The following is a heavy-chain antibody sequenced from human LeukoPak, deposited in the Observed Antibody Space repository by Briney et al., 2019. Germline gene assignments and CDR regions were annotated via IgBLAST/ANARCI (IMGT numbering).Heavy chain of an antibody. D-gene: IGHD3-3*01. V-gene: IGHV3-74*01. Sequence: QPGGSPRLSCAASGFTFSSYWMHWVRHAPGKGLVWVSRINSDGSSTSYADSVKGRFTISRDNAKNTLYLQMNSLRAEDTAVYYCARDLLPTIFGVVTQDYWGQGTLVTVSS. CDR3: ARDLLPTIFGVVTQDY. J-gene: IGHJ4*02. CDR1: GFTFSSYW. CDR2: INSDGSST.